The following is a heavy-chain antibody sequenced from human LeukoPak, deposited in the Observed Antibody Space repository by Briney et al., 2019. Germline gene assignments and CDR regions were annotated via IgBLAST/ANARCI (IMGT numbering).Heavy chain of an antibody. CDR2: INHSGST. Sequence: SETLSLTCAVYGGSFSGYYWSWIRQPPGKGLEWIGEINHSGSTNYNPSLKSRVTISVDTSKNQFSLKLSSVTAADTAVYYCARGSELARYYYYMDVWGKGTTVTASS. J-gene: IGHJ6*03. CDR1: GGSFSGYY. CDR3: ARGSELARYYYYMDV. D-gene: IGHD6-6*01. V-gene: IGHV4-34*01.